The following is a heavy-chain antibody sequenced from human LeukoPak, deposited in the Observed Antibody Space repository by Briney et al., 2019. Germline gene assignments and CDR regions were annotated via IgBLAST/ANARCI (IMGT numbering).Heavy chain of an antibody. CDR2: INYSGST. D-gene: IGHD5-12*01. CDR3: ARSEMGGYAFDH. CDR1: GGSITSSNYY. V-gene: IGHV4-61*01. J-gene: IGHJ4*02. Sequence: SETLSLTCTVSGGSITSSNYYWSWIRQPPGKGLEYIGYINYSGSTNYNPSLKSRVAISVDRSKNQFSLKVSSVTAADTAVYYCARSEMGGYAFDHWGQGTLVTVSS.